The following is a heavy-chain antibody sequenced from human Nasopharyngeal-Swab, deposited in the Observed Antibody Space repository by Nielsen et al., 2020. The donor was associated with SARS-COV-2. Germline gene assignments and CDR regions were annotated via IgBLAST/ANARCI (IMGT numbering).Heavy chain of an antibody. J-gene: IGHJ4*02. Sequence: GGSLRLSCSASGFNFTSYAIHCVRQPPGKGLEWVAVVSYDGTNTFYADSVKSRFAISKDNSKSTVSLQMNSLRSEDTAVYYCAKDRGGRSLDSWGQGTLVTVSS. V-gene: IGHV3-30-3*02. CDR3: AKDRGGRSLDS. CDR1: GFNFTSYA. CDR2: VSYDGTNT. D-gene: IGHD3-16*01.